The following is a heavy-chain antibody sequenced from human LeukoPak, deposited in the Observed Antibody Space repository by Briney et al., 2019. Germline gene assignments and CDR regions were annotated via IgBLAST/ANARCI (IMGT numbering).Heavy chain of an antibody. CDR2: INTNTGNP. CDR1: GYTFSSYG. J-gene: IGHJ4*02. CDR3: ARVSYSYDSSGYWYY. D-gene: IGHD3-22*01. Sequence: ASVKVSCKASGYTFSSYGISWVRQAPGQGLEWMGWINTNTGNPTYAQGFTGRFVFSLDTSVSTAYLQISSLKAEDTAVYYCARVSYSYDSSGYWYYWGQGTLVTVSS. V-gene: IGHV7-4-1*02.